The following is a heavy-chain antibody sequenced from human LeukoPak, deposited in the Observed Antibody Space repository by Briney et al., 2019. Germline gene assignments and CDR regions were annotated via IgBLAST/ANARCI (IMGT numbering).Heavy chain of an antibody. D-gene: IGHD2-15*01. V-gene: IGHV3-23*01. Sequence: PGGSLRLSCAASGFTFSSYAMSWVRQAPGKGLEWVSAISGSGGSTYYADSVRGRFTISRDNSKNTVYLLMNSLRADDTAVYYCARDGNPYCSGGNCFLDHWGQGTLVTVSS. CDR3: ARDGNPYCSGGNCFLDH. CDR2: ISGSGGST. CDR1: GFTFSSYA. J-gene: IGHJ4*02.